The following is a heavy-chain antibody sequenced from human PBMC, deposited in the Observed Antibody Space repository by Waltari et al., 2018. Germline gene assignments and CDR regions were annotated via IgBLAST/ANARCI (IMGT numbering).Heavy chain of an antibody. Sequence: QVQLQQWGAGLLKPSETLSLTCAVDGVSFSGHYWSWIRQPPGKGLEWIGEISDRGSTKYNPSLKSRVTISGDTSKNQFSLKVSSVTAADMAVYYCARAPSGTIEYFQHWGQGTLVTVSS. CDR3: ARAPSGTIEYFQH. CDR2: ISDRGST. CDR1: GVSFSGHY. J-gene: IGHJ1*01. D-gene: IGHD1-26*01. V-gene: IGHV4-34*01.